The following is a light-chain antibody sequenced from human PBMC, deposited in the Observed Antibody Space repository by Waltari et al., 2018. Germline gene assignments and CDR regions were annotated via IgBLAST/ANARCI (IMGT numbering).Light chain of an antibody. CDR1: SSNIGAGYD. CDR2: GNS. Sequence: EYMGTISCTGSSSNIGAGYDVHWYQQLPGTAPKLLIYGNSNRPSGVPDRFSGSKSGTSASLAITGLQAEDDADYYCQSYDSSLSGVVFGGGTKLTVL. CDR3: QSYDSSLSGVV. V-gene: IGLV1-40*01. J-gene: IGLJ2*01.